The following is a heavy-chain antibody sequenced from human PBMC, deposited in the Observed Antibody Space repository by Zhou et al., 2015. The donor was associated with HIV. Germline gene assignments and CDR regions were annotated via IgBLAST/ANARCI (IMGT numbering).Heavy chain of an antibody. D-gene: IGHD3-22*01. CDR2: IIPIFGTA. V-gene: IGHV1-69*12. J-gene: IGHJ4*02. Sequence: QVQLVQSGAEVKKPGSSVKVSCKASGGTFSSYAISWVRQAPGQGLEWMGGIIPIFGTANYAQKFQGRVTITADESTSTAYMELSSLRSEDTAVYYCARGGGITMIVVGYYNTDGSDFDYWGQGNPGHRLL. CDR3: ARGGGITMIVVGYYNTDGSDFDY. CDR1: GGTFSSYA.